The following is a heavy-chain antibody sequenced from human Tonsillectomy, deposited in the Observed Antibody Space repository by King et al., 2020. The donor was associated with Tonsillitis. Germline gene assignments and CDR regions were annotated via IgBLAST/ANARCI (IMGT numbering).Heavy chain of an antibody. CDR1: GGSVSSSHYY. D-gene: IGHD1-26*01. J-gene: IGHJ4*02. Sequence: QLQESCPGLVKPSETLSLTCTVSGGSVSSSHYYWGWIRQPPGKGLEWIGSISYSGRTYHNPSLKRRVTISVDTSKNQFSLQLSSVTAADTAVYYCARRTDLLSFDFWGQGTLVTVSS. CDR2: ISYSGRT. V-gene: IGHV4-39*01. CDR3: ARRTDLLSFDF.